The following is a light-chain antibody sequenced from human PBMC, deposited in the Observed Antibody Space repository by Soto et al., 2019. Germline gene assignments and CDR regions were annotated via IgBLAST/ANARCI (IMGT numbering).Light chain of an antibody. CDR3: QQYGSLSWT. CDR1: QNVDTNY. J-gene: IGKJ1*01. V-gene: IGKV3-20*01. CDR2: GAS. Sequence: EIVLTQSAGTLSLSPGERATLCCRASQNVDTNYLAWYQQKPGQAPRIIIFGASGRATGIPDRFSGSGSGTDFTLTISRLEPEDFAMYYCQQYGSLSWTFGQGTKVDIK.